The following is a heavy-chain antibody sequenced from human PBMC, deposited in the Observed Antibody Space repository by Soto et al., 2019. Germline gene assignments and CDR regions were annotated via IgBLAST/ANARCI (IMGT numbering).Heavy chain of an antibody. V-gene: IGHV3-66*01. Sequence: GGSLRLSCAASGFTVSSNYMSWVRQAPGKGLEWVSVIYSGGSTYYADSVKGRFIISRDDSKNTLFLQMNSLRAEDTAVYYCARGWLRDPWMYWGQGTLVTVSS. J-gene: IGHJ4*02. CDR3: ARGWLRDPWMY. CDR1: GFTVSSNY. CDR2: IYSGGST. D-gene: IGHD5-12*01.